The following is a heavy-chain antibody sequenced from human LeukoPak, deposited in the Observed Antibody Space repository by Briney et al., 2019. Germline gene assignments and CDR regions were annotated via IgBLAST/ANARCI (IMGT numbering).Heavy chain of an antibody. V-gene: IGHV3-7*05. D-gene: IGHD3-16*01. CDR2: IKEDGSEK. J-gene: IGHJ4*02. CDR3: ARGDYPSDY. Sequence: LGGSLRLSCAASGFTFGTYWMTWVRQAPGKGLDWVANIKEDGSEKYYVDSVKGRFTISRDNTKNSLFLQMNSLRAEDTAVYYCARGDYPSDYWGQGTLVTVSS. CDR1: GFTFGTYW.